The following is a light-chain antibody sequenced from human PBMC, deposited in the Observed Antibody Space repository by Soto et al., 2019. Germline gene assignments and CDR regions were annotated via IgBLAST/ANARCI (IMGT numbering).Light chain of an antibody. CDR3: SSYTSSSTLV. CDR1: SSDIGDYDY. CDR2: DVT. Sequence: QSALTQPASVSGSPGQSITISCTGTSSDIGDYDYVSWYQHLPGKAPKLLIFDVTHRPSGVSDRFSGSKSGNTASLTISGLQAEDEADYYCSSYTSSSTLVFGGGTKLTVL. J-gene: IGLJ2*01. V-gene: IGLV2-14*01.